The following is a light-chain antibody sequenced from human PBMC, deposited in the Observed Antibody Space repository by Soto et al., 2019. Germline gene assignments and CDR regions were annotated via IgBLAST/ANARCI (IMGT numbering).Light chain of an antibody. CDR3: QQYGSSRT. J-gene: IGKJ1*01. Sequence: ENALTQSPVTLSLSPGERATLSCRASQSVSSNLAWYQQRPGQAPRLLIYGASTRASGVPDRFSGSGSGTDFTLTISSLEPEDFAVYYCQQYGSSRTFGQGTKVDIK. V-gene: IGKV3-20*01. CDR2: GAS. CDR1: QSVSSN.